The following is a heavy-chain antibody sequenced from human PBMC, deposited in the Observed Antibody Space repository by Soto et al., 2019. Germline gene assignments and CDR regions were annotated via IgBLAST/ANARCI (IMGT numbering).Heavy chain of an antibody. CDR3: ARSGSYNYYYYYGMDV. Sequence: PGGSLRLSCAASGFTLSNYEMNWVRQAPGKGLEWVSYMSSSGRAIYYADSVKGRFTISRDNAKNSLYLQMNSLGAEDTAVYYCARSGSYNYYYYYGMDVWGLGTTVTVSS. D-gene: IGHD1-26*01. J-gene: IGHJ6*02. CDR2: MSSSGRAI. CDR1: GFTLSNYE. V-gene: IGHV3-48*03.